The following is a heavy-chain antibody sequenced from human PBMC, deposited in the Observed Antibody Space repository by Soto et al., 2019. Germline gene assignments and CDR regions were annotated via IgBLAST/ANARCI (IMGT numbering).Heavy chain of an antibody. CDR2: ISSSSSTI. CDR1: GFTFSSYS. D-gene: IGHD3-10*01. Sequence: EVQLVESGGGLVQPGGSLRLSCAASGFTFSSYSMNWVRQAPGKGLEWVSYISSSSSTIYYADSVKGRFTISRDNAKQSLYLQMNSLRAENTAVYYCARANYYGSPGDFDYWGQGTPVTVSS. J-gene: IGHJ4*02. CDR3: ARANYYGSPGDFDY. V-gene: IGHV3-48*01.